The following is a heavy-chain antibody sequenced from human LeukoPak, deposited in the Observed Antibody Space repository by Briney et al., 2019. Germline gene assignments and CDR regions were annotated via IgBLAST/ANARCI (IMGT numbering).Heavy chain of an antibody. J-gene: IGHJ5*02. Sequence: PGGSLRLSCAASGFTFSSYAMSWVRQAPGKGLEWVSAISGSGGSTYYADSVKGRFTISRDNSKNTLYLQMNSLRAEDTAVYYCAKRESTWELTTPYNWFDPWGQGTLVTVSS. CDR3: AKRESTWELTTPYNWFDP. CDR2: ISGSGGST. D-gene: IGHD1-26*01. V-gene: IGHV3-23*01. CDR1: GFTFSSYA.